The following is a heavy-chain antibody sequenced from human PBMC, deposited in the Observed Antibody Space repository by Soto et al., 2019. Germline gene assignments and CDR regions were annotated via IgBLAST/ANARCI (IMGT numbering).Heavy chain of an antibody. J-gene: IGHJ4*02. D-gene: IGHD3-10*01. V-gene: IGHV4-31*03. Sequence: VQLQESGPGLVKPSQTLSLTCTVSGGSISSGGYYWSWISKHPGKGLEWIGYIYYSGSTYYNPSLKSRVTISVDTSKNQFSLKLSSVTAADTAVYYCARGPGTMAKIDYWGQGTLVTVSS. CDR2: IYYSGST. CDR3: ARGPGTMAKIDY. CDR1: GGSISSGGYY.